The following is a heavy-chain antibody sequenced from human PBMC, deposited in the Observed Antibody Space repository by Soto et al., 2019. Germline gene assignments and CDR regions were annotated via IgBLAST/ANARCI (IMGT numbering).Heavy chain of an antibody. J-gene: IGHJ6*02. CDR1: GFTFSSYA. V-gene: IGHV3-23*01. CDR2: ISGSGGST. Sequence: EVQLLESGGGLVQPGGSPRLSCAASGFTFSSYAMSWVRQAPGKGLEWVSAISGSGGSTYYADSVKGRFTISRDNSKNTLYLQMNSLRAEDTAVYYCAKGFGNYADYYYGMDVWGQGTTVTVSS. D-gene: IGHD1-7*01. CDR3: AKGFGNYADYYYGMDV.